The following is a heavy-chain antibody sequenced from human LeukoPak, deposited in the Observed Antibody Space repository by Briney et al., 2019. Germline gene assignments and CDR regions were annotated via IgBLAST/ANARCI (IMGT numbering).Heavy chain of an antibody. CDR3: AGLHDSSGYYPEYNGMDV. CDR1: GGSISSGSYY. D-gene: IGHD3-22*01. CDR2: IYHSGST. J-gene: IGHJ6*02. Sequence: NTSETLSLTCTVSGGSISSGSYYWGWIRQPPGKGLEWIGYIYHSGSTYYNPSLKSRVTISVDRSKNHFSLRLSSVTAADTAVYYCAGLHDSSGYYPEYNGMDVWGQGTTVTVSS. V-gene: IGHV4-30-2*01.